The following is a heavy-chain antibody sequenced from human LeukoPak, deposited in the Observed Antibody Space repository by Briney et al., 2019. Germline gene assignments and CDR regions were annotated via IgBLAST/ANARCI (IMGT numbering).Heavy chain of an antibody. CDR2: IYYSGST. V-gene: IGHV4-39*01. CDR1: GGSFSSSSYS. D-gene: IGHD1-26*01. J-gene: IGHJ4*02. CDR3: ARRVGATTVDY. Sequence: SETLSLTCTVSGGSFSSSSYSWGWLRQPPGKGLEWIGSIYYSGSTYYNPSLKSRVTISVDTSKNQFSLKLSSVTAADTAVYYCARRVGATTVDYWGQGTLVTVSS.